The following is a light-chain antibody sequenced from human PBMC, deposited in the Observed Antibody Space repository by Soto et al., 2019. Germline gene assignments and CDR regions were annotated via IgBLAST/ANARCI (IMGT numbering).Light chain of an antibody. CDR2: DVS. CDR3: CSYAGSYTFV. CDR1: SSDVGGYNY. Sequence: SVLTQPRSVSGSPGQSVTISCTGTSSDVGGYNYVSWYQQHPGKAPKLMIYDVSKRPSGVPDRFSGSKSGNTASLTISGLQAEDEADYYCCSYAGSYTFVFGGGTK. J-gene: IGLJ2*01. V-gene: IGLV2-11*01.